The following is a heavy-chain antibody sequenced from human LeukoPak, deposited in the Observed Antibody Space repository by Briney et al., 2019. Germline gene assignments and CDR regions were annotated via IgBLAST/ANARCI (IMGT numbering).Heavy chain of an antibody. Sequence: GGSLRLSCTVSGFNVSSNSMSWVRQAPGEGLEWVSFIFSSTHYSDSAKGRFTISRDNSKNTLYLQMNSLRAEDTAVYYCARRAGAYSHPYDYWGQGTLVTVSS. CDR3: ARRAGAYSHPYDY. CDR2: IFSST. V-gene: IGHV3-53*01. J-gene: IGHJ4*02. D-gene: IGHD4/OR15-4a*01. CDR1: GFNVSSNS.